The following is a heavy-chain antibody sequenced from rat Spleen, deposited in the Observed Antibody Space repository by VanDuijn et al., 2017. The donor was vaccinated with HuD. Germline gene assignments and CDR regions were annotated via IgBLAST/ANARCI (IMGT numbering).Heavy chain of an antibody. CDR3: ARHFGVDYVMDA. D-gene: IGHD4-3*01. V-gene: IGHV5-29*01. Sequence: EVQLVESDGGLVQPGRSLKLSCAASGFTFSDCYMAWVRQAPTKGLEWVATISYDGSSTYYRDSVKGRFTISRDNVKSTLYLQMGSLRSEDTATYYCARHFGVDYVMDAWGQGVMVTVSS. CDR1: GFTFSDCY. J-gene: IGHJ4*01. CDR2: ISYDGSST.